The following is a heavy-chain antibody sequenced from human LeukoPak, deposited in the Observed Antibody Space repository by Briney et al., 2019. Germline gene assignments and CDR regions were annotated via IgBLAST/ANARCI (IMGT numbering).Heavy chain of an antibody. Sequence: ASETLSLTCNVSGASISTGTSYWGWIRQPPGRGLEWIGSIYHSGYTYYNPSLKSRVTISVDTSKNQFSLKLSSLTAADTAVYYCARGKSGYDAFDIWGQGTMVSVSS. J-gene: IGHJ3*02. CDR3: ARGKSGYDAFDI. CDR2: IYHSGYT. V-gene: IGHV4-39*01. D-gene: IGHD5-12*01. CDR1: GASISTGTSY.